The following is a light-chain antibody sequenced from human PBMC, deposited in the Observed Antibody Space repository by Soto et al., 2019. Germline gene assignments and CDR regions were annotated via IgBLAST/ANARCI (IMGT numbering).Light chain of an antibody. CDR2: GAS. V-gene: IGKV3-15*01. CDR1: QRLRSN. CDR3: QQYDNWPRT. Sequence: EIVMTQSPATLSVSPGERATLSCWASQRLRSNLAWYQQKPGQAPRLLIYGASTRATNIPDRFSGSGSGTDSTLTITSLQSEDFAVYYCQQYDNWPRTFGQGTKVDIK. J-gene: IGKJ1*01.